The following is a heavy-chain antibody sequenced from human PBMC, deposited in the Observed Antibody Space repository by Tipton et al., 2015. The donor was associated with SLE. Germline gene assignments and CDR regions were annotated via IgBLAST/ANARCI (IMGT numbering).Heavy chain of an antibody. D-gene: IGHD5-12*01. Sequence: QVQLVQSGAEVKKPGASVKVSCKASGYTFINYGISWVRQAPGQGLEWMGWISVYNGYTNYAQKLQGRVTMTTDTSTSTAYMELRTLRSDDTAVYYCAREDRSYDQNRDYCYYYMGVWGKGTTVTVSS. CDR2: ISVYNGYT. CDR3: AREDRSYDQNRDYCYYYMGV. V-gene: IGHV1-18*01. J-gene: IGHJ6*03. CDR1: GYTFINYG.